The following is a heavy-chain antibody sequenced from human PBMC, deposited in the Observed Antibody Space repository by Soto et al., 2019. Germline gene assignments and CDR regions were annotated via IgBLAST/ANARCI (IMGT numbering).Heavy chain of an antibody. D-gene: IGHD6-19*01. CDR3: ARWESSAWFLGF. Sequence: EVQLVESGGGLVQPGGSLRLSCAASGFTLRDYWMTWVRQAPGKGLDWVAIINPDGTLRYYVDSVKGRFTISGDSAMTLLFLQMHSLRAEDTAVYYCARWESSAWFLGFWVQGTLVTVSS. CDR2: INPDGTLR. J-gene: IGHJ4*02. V-gene: IGHV3-7*03. CDR1: GFTLRDYW.